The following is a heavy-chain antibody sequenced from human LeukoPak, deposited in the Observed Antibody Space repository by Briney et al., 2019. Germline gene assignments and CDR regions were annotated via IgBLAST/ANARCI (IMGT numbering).Heavy chain of an antibody. Sequence: SVKVSCKASGGTFISYTISWERQAPGQGLEWMGRIIPILGIANYAQKFQGRVTITADKSTSTAYMELSSLRSEDTAVYYCASGAWYGDYWGQGTLVTVSS. CDR2: IIPILGIA. V-gene: IGHV1-69*02. D-gene: IGHD6-13*01. J-gene: IGHJ4*02. CDR3: ASGAWYGDY. CDR1: GGTFISYT.